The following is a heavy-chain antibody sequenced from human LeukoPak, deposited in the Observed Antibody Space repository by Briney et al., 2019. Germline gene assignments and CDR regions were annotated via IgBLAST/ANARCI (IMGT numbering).Heavy chain of an antibody. CDR1: GGSISSSNW. J-gene: IGHJ5*02. CDR3: ARAGEVVVVPAAIGASGWFDP. Sequence: SETLSLTCAVSGGSISSSNWWSWVRQPPGKGLEWIGEIYHSGSTNYNPSLKSRVTISVDKSKNQFSLKLSSVTAADTAVYYCARAGEVVVVPAAIGASGWFDPWGQGTLVTVSS. V-gene: IGHV4-4*02. D-gene: IGHD2-2*02. CDR2: IYHSGST.